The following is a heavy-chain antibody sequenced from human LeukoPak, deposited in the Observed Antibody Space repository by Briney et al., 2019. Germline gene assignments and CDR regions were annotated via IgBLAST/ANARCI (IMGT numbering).Heavy chain of an antibody. Sequence: SETLSLTCAAYGVSFSTYYWSWVRQPPGKGLEWIGEINHSGSTNYNPSLKSRVNISVDTSKNQFSLMPSSVTTADTAVYYCARGRCIAAAGTYFYYRLNVSGQGTTVTVSS. CDR1: GVSFSTYY. CDR3: ARGRCIAAAGTYFYYRLNV. V-gene: IGHV4-34*01. D-gene: IGHD6-13*01. J-gene: IGHJ6*02. CDR2: INHSGST.